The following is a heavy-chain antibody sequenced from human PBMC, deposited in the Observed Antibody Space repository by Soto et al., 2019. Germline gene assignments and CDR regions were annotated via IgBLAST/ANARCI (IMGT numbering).Heavy chain of an antibody. D-gene: IGHD2-8*01. Sequence: GESLKISCEGSGYGFSNYWIGWVRQKSGKGLEWMGLIFPRDSDTTYNPSLQGQVSISADNSVATAYLHLSSLKPSDSAIYYCPRHLYTNANGNFFVDFWGEGT. V-gene: IGHV5-51*01. J-gene: IGHJ4*02. CDR2: IFPRDSDT. CDR3: PRHLYTNANGNFFVDF. CDR1: GYGFSNYW.